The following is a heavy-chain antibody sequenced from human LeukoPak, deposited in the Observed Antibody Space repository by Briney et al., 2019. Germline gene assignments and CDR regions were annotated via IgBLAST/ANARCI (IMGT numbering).Heavy chain of an antibody. Sequence: ASVKVSCKASGYTFTGYYIHWGRQAPGQGLEWMGGINPNSGGTNYAQKFQGRVTMTRDTSISTAYMELSRLRSDDTAVYSCARDRRGVVAANFDYWGQGTLVTVSS. CDR2: INPNSGGT. V-gene: IGHV1-2*02. CDR3: ARDRRGVVAANFDY. J-gene: IGHJ4*02. CDR1: GYTFTGYY. D-gene: IGHD2-15*01.